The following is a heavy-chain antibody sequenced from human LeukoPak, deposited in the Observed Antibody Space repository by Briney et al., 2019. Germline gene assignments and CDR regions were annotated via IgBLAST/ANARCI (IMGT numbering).Heavy chain of an antibody. CDR1: GFTFNTYW. CDR3: ARDTKAGYFDL. CDR2: IKEDGTRD. Sequence: GGSLRLSCAASGFTFNTYWMSWVRQAPGKGLEWLANIKEDGTRDYYVESVKGRFTISKDTAKTSLYLQVNSLRAEDTAVYYCARDTKAGYFDLWGQGTLVTVSS. J-gene: IGHJ4*02. V-gene: IGHV3-7*01.